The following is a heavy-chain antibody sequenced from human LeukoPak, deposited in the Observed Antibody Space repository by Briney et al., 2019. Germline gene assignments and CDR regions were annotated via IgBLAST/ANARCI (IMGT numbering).Heavy chain of an antibody. D-gene: IGHD3-10*01. CDR1: GGSFSGYY. Sequence: PSETLSLTCAVYGGSFSGYYWSWIRQPPGKGLEWIGEINHSGSTNYNPSLKSRVTISVDTSKNQFSLKLSSVTAADTAVYYCAKESKGFSWFGGYHAFDIWGQGTMVTVSS. J-gene: IGHJ3*02. V-gene: IGHV4-34*01. CDR2: INHSGST. CDR3: AKESKGFSWFGGYHAFDI.